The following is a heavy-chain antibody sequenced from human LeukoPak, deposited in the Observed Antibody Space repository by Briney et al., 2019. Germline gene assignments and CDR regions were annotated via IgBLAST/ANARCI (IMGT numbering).Heavy chain of an antibody. CDR3: ARFPRY. V-gene: IGHV4-59*11. Sequence: SETLSLTCTVSGYSISSHYWSWIRQPPGKGLEWMGYIYHSGSINYNSSLKSGVTISVDTYNNQFSLKLSSVTAADTAVYYGARFPRYWGQGMLVTVSS. D-gene: IGHD6-6*01. CDR2: IYHSGSI. CDR1: GYSISSHY. J-gene: IGHJ4*02.